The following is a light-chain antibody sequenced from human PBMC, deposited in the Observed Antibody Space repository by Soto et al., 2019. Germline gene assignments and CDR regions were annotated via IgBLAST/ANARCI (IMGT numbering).Light chain of an antibody. Sequence: DIVLTQSPGTLSLSPGERVTLSCRASQIVTSDYLAWYHQAPGQAPRLLIYGAFNRATGISDRFSGSGSGKACTLSISRLEPGDFGVYLSPKYAKSPRTFDRGTQV. CDR3: PKYAKSPRT. CDR2: GAF. J-gene: IGKJ1*01. V-gene: IGKV3-20*01. CDR1: QIVTSDY.